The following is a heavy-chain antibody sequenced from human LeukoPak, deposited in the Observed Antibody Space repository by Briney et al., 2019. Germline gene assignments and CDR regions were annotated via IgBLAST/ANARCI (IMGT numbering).Heavy chain of an antibody. Sequence: GGSLRLSCAASGLTFSSYGMHWVRQAPGKGLEWVAVISYDGSNKYYADSVKGRFTISRDNSKNTLYLQMNSLRAEDTAVYYCAKVRVPAAKDAFDIWGQGTMVTVSS. V-gene: IGHV3-30*18. D-gene: IGHD2-2*01. CDR2: ISYDGSNK. J-gene: IGHJ3*02. CDR1: GLTFSSYG. CDR3: AKVRVPAAKDAFDI.